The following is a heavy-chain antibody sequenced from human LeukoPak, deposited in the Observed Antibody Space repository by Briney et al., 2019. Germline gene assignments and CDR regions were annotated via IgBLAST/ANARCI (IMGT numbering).Heavy chain of an antibody. D-gene: IGHD6-19*01. Sequence: GRSLRLSCAASGFTFDDYAMHWVRQASGKGLEWVSGISWNSGSIGYADSVKGRFTISRDNSKNTLYLQMNSLRAEDTAVYYCYGRLAVAGAYNWFDPWGQGTLVTVSS. V-gene: IGHV3-9*01. J-gene: IGHJ5*02. CDR3: YGRLAVAGAYNWFDP. CDR1: GFTFDDYA. CDR2: ISWNSGSI.